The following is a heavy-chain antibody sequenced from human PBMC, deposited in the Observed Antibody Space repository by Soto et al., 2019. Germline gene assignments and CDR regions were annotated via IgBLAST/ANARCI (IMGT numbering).Heavy chain of an antibody. J-gene: IGHJ6*02. CDR2: IRSKAYGETT. Sequence: GGSLRLSCTCFGFTFGDYAISWSRQAPGKGLEWVGVIRSKAYGETTDYGASVKGRFTILRDDSKSIAYLQLNSLQSEDTGVYYCTRYTYTSRYSYFGMDVWGHVPEVTFSS. CDR1: GFTFGDYA. V-gene: IGHV3-49*03. D-gene: IGHD2-2*01. CDR3: TRYTYTSRYSYFGMDV.